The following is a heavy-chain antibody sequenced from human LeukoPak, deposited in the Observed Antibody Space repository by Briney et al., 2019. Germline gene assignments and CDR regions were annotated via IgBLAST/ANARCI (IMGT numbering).Heavy chain of an antibody. Sequence: GGSLRLSCAASGFTFSSYAMHWVRQAPGKGLEWVAVISYDGSNKYYADSVKGRFTISRDNSKNTLYLEMNSLRAEDTAVYYCARVVRRFGEPDYWGQGTLVTVSS. J-gene: IGHJ4*02. CDR1: GFTFSSYA. CDR3: ARVVRRFGEPDY. CDR2: ISYDGSNK. D-gene: IGHD3-10*01. V-gene: IGHV3-30-3*01.